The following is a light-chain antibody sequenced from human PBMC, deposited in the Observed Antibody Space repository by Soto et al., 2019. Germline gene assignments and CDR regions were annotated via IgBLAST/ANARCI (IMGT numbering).Light chain of an antibody. CDR2: EAT. CDR1: NSDIGAYNY. Sequence: QSALAQPASVSGAPGQSITISCTGTNSDIGAYNYVSWYQQHPGKAPKLMIYEATNRPSGVSNRFSGSKSGNTASLTISGLQADDEAEYYCSVYTSNKPWVFGGGTKLTVL. CDR3: SVYTSNKPWV. V-gene: IGLV2-14*01. J-gene: IGLJ3*02.